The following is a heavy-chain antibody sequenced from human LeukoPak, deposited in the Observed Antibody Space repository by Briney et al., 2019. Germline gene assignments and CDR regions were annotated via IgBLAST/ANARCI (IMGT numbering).Heavy chain of an antibody. CDR3: AREEVPAAIHHYYYYMDV. J-gene: IGHJ6*03. D-gene: IGHD2-2*02. CDR2: INPNSDGT. V-gene: IGHV1-2*02. Sequence: ASVKVSCKASGYTFTGYYMHWVRQAPGQGLEWMGWINPNSDGTNYAQKFQGRVTMTRDTSISTAYMELSRLRSDDTAVYYCAREEVPAAIHHYYYYMDVWGKGTTVTVSS. CDR1: GYTFTGYY.